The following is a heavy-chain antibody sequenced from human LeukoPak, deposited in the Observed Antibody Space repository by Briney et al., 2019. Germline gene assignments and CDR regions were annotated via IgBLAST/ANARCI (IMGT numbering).Heavy chain of an antibody. D-gene: IGHD5-12*01. CDR1: GFTVSSNY. CDR3: ARASGDIDYYYYYMDV. CDR2: IYSGGST. Sequence: PGGSLRLSCAASGFTVSSNYMSWVRQAPGKGLEWVSVIYSGGSTYYADSVKGRFTISRDNSKNTLYLQMNSLRAEDTAVYYCARASGDIDYYYYYMDVWGKGTTVTISS. J-gene: IGHJ6*03. V-gene: IGHV3-53*01.